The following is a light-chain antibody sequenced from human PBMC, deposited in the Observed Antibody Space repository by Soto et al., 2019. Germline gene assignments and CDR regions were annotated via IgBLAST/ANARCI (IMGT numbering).Light chain of an antibody. CDR2: GNS. CDR3: QSFDSSLNNVV. CDR1: SSNIGAGYD. V-gene: IGLV1-40*01. J-gene: IGLJ2*01. Sequence: QTVVTQPPSVSGAPGQRVTISCTGSSSNIGAGYDVHWYQQLPGTAPRLLIYGNSNRPSGVPDRFSGSESGTSASLAITGLQAEDEADYYCQSFDSSLNNVVFGGGTKLTV.